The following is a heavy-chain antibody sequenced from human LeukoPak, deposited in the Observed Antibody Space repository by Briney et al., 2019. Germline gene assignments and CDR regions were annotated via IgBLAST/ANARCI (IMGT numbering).Heavy chain of an antibody. J-gene: IGHJ5*02. D-gene: IGHD3-10*01. CDR1: GGSISSGGYY. Sequence: PSETLSLTCTVSGGSISSGGYYWSWIRQHPGKGLEWIGYIYYSGSTYYNPSLKSRVTISVDTSKNQFSLKLSSVTAADTAVYCCARDRVYYGSGSPNWFDPWGQGTLVTVSS. V-gene: IGHV4-31*03. CDR2: IYYSGST. CDR3: ARDRVYYGSGSPNWFDP.